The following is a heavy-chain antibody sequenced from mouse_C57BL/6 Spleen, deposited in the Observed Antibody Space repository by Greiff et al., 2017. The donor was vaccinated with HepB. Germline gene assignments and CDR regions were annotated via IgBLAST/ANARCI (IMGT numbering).Heavy chain of an antibody. Sequence: EVQGVESGGGLVKPGGSLKLSCAASGFTFSSYAMSWVRQTPEKRLEWVATISDGGSYTYYPDNVKGRFTISRDNAKNNLYLQMSHLKSEDTAMYYCARVELRWFAYWGQGTLVTVSA. CDR1: GFTFSSYA. CDR3: ARVELRWFAY. J-gene: IGHJ3*01. V-gene: IGHV5-4*01. CDR2: ISDGGSYT.